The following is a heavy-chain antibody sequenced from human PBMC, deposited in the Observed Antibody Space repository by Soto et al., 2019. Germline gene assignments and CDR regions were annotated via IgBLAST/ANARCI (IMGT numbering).Heavy chain of an antibody. D-gene: IGHD3-22*01. J-gene: IGHJ4*02. Sequence: GGSLRLSCAASGFTFSSYSMSWVRQAPGKGLEWVSSISSSSSYIYYADSVKGRFTISRDNAKNSLYLQMNSLRAEDTAVYYCASPPEPAYYDSSGSLDWWGQGTLVTVSS. CDR2: ISSSSSYI. CDR1: GFTFSSYS. V-gene: IGHV3-21*01. CDR3: ASPPEPAYYDSSGSLDW.